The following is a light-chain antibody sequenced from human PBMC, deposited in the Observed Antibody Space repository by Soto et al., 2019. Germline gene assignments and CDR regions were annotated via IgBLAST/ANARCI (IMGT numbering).Light chain of an antibody. CDR1: QSVSSN. CDR3: QHYNNWPPWT. Sequence: EIVMTQSPATLSVSPGERATLSFRASQSVSSNLAWYQQKHGQAPRLLIYGASTRATGIPARFSGSGSGTEFTLTISSLQSEDFAVYYCQHYNNWPPWTFGQGTKVDIK. V-gene: IGKV3-15*01. CDR2: GAS. J-gene: IGKJ1*01.